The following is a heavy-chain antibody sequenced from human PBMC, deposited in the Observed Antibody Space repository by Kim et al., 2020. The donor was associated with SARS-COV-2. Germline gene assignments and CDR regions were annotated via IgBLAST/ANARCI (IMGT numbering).Heavy chain of an antibody. D-gene: IGHD4-17*01. CDR3: ARAAEINDYNDYGLVNSNWLDP. Sequence: ASVKVSCKASAYPFSDFYIHWVRQAPGQGPEWMGRINPDNGGTKYAQHFQGRVTMTRDTSITTVFMELTGLTSDDTAVYYCARAAEINDYNDYGLVNSNWLDPWGQGTPVSVSS. CDR2: INPDNGGT. V-gene: IGHV1-2*06. CDR1: AYPFSDFY. J-gene: IGHJ5*02.